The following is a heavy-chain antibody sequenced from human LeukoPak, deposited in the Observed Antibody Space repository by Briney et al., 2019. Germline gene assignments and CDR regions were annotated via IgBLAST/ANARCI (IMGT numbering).Heavy chain of an antibody. Sequence: PSETPSLTCAVYGGSFSGYYWSWIRQPPGKGLEWIGEINHSGSTNYNPSLKSRVTISVDTSKNQFTLKLSSVTAADTAVYYCARGRGAAASYYYYYGMDVWGQGTTVTVSS. V-gene: IGHV4-34*01. CDR3: ARGRGAAASYYYYYGMDV. D-gene: IGHD6-13*01. J-gene: IGHJ6*02. CDR2: INHSGST. CDR1: GGSFSGYY.